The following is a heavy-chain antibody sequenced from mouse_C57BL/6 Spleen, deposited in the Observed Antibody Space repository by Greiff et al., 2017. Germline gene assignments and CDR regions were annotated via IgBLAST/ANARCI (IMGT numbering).Heavy chain of an antibody. J-gene: IGHJ4*01. Sequence: EVMLVESGGGLVKPGGSLKLSCAASGFTFSDYGMHWVRQAPEKGLEWVAYISSGSSTIYYADTVKGRFTLSRDNAKNTLFLQMTRLRSEDTAMYYCARPEGYGKNAMDYWGQGTSVTVSS. CDR3: ARPEGYGKNAMDY. CDR2: ISSGSSTI. D-gene: IGHD1-1*02. V-gene: IGHV5-17*01. CDR1: GFTFSDYG.